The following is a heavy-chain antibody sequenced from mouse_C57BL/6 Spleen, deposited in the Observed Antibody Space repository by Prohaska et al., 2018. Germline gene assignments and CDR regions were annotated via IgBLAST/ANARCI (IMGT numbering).Heavy chain of an antibody. V-gene: IGHV2-9-1*01. J-gene: IGHJ2*01. D-gene: IGHD1-1*01. CDR3: ARNPYYYGSPGYFDY. Sequence: LVAPSQSLSITCTVSGFSLTSYAISWVRQPPGKGLEWLGVIWTGGGTNYNSALKSRLSISKDNSKSQVFLKMNSLQTDDTARYYCARNPYYYGSPGYFDYWGQGTTLTVSS. CDR1: GFSLTSYA. CDR2: IWTGGGT.